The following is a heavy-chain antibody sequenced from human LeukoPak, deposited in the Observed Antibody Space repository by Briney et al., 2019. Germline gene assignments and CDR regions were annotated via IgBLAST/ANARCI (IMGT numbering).Heavy chain of an antibody. D-gene: IGHD2-2*01. Sequence: GRSLRFSCAAAGFTFSSDGRHWVRQAPGKGLEWVAGIWYDGSNKYYADSVKGRCTISRDNSKNTLYLQMNSLRAEDTAAEYCAKDRVRRYCISTSCPGYYFDYWGQGTLVTVSS. CDR2: IWYDGSNK. J-gene: IGHJ4*02. V-gene: IGHV3-33*06. CDR3: AKDRVRRYCISTSCPGYYFDY. CDR1: GFTFSSDG.